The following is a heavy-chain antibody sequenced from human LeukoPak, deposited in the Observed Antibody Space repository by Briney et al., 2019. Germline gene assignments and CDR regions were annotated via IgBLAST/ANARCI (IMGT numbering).Heavy chain of an antibody. CDR2: IYYRGST. Sequence: PSETLSLTCTVSGGSISSSSYYWGWIRQPPGKGLEWIGSIYYRGSTYYNPSLKSRVTISVDTSKNQFSLKLSSVTAADTAVYYCARLHYDYVWGSYRSHYFDYWGQGTLVTVSS. J-gene: IGHJ4*02. CDR3: ARLHYDYVWGSYRSHYFDY. V-gene: IGHV4-39*01. D-gene: IGHD3-16*02. CDR1: GGSISSSSYY.